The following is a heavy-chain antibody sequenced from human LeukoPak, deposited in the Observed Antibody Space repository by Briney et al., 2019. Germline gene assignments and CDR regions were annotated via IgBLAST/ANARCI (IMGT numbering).Heavy chain of an antibody. CDR2: IYNSGIT. CDR3: AKGSLTGLDVVPFDH. D-gene: IGHD2-15*01. J-gene: IGHJ4*02. Sequence: GGSLRLSCAASGFTISNNYMTWVRQAPGKGLEWVLTIYNSGITSYADSVKGRFTISRDNAKNSLYLQMNSLRAEDMALYYCAKGSLTGLDVVPFDHWGQGTLVTVSS. V-gene: IGHV3-53*05. CDR1: GFTISNNY.